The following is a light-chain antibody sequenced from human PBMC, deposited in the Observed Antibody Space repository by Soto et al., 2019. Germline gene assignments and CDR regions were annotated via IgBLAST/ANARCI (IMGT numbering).Light chain of an antibody. Sequence: QSALTQPPSASGSPGQSVTISCTGTSSDVGGYDYVSWYQQHPGKAPKLMIYEVSKRPSGVPDRFSGSKSGNTASLTVSGLQAEDEAEYYCSSYAGSNNGDVFGTGTKLNVL. CDR3: SSYAGSNNGDV. CDR2: EVS. CDR1: SSDVGGYDY. J-gene: IGLJ1*01. V-gene: IGLV2-8*01.